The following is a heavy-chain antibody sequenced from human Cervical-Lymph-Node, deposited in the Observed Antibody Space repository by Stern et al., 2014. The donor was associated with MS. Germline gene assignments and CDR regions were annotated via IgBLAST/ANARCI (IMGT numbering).Heavy chain of an antibody. D-gene: IGHD1-26*01. CDR2: INTHTGAP. Sequence: QVQLVQSGSVLRKPGASVRISCKTSGYTFTEYTISWVRQAPGQGFEWMGRINTHTGAPTYAQDFTGRFVISLDTSLSTTYLDIDNLEAGDSADYYCARSGGGPDFWGQGTTVTVS. CDR3: ARSGGGPDF. CDR1: GYTFTEYT. J-gene: IGHJ6*02. V-gene: IGHV7-4-1*01.